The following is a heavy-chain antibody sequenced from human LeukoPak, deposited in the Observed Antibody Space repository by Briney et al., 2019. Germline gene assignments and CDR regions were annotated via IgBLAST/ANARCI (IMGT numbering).Heavy chain of an antibody. CDR3: ARMEEGYGSGIH. Sequence: GASVKVSCKASGYTFTSYDINWVRQATGQGLEWMGWMNPNSGNTGYAQKFQGRVTMTRNTSISTAYMELSSLRSEDTVVYYCARMEEGYGSGIHWGQGTLVTVSS. D-gene: IGHD3-10*01. V-gene: IGHV1-8*01. CDR2: MNPNSGNT. J-gene: IGHJ4*02. CDR1: GYTFTSYD.